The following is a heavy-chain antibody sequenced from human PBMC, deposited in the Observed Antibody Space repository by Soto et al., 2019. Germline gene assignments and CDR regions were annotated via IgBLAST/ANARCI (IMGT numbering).Heavy chain of an antibody. CDR2: INPNSGGT. D-gene: IGHD2-2*01. V-gene: IGHV1-2*04. CDR3: AREIGCGSTRWVSVVKCGFDV. J-gene: IGHJ6*04. CDR1: GYTFSGYY. Sequence: ASVKVSCKASGYTFSGYYIHWERQAPGQGPERMGWINPNSGGTNYAQKFQGWVTMTRDTSISTAYMELSRLRSDDTAVYYCAREIGCGSTRWVSVVKCGFDVWGDGTTVTVSS.